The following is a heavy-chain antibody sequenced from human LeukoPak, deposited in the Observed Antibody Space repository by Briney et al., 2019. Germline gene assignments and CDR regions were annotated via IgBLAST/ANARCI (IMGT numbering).Heavy chain of an antibody. CDR3: ARSNSFDI. V-gene: IGHV3-66*01. Sequence: GGSLRLSCAASGFTFSNYWMSWVRQAPGKGLEWVSVIYSGGSTYYADSVKGRFTISRDNSKNTLYLQMNSLRAEDTAVYYCARSNSFDIWGQGTMVTVSS. CDR1: GFTFSNYW. CDR2: IYSGGST. J-gene: IGHJ3*02.